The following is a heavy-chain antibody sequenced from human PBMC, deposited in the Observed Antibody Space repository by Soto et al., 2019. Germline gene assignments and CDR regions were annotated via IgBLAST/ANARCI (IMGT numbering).Heavy chain of an antibody. CDR3: ARVPPQGALDY. D-gene: IGHD3-16*01. Sequence: SVKVSCKASGGTFSSYAISWVRPAPGQGLEWMGGIIPIFGTANYAQKFQGRVTITAEESTSTADMELSSLRSEDTAVYYCARVPPQGALDYWAQGTLVTVSS. V-gene: IGHV1-69*13. CDR2: IIPIFGTA. CDR1: GGTFSSYA. J-gene: IGHJ4*02.